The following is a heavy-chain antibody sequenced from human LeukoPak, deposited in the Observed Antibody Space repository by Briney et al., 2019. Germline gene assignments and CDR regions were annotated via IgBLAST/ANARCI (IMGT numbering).Heavy chain of an antibody. J-gene: IGHJ3*02. Sequence: SVKVPCKASGGTFSSYAISWVRQAPGQGLEWMGGIIPIFGTANYAQKFQGRVTITADESTSTAYMELSSLRSEDTAVYYCARGWRAVVVPAASTIDAFDIWGQGTMVTVSS. V-gene: IGHV1-69*01. D-gene: IGHD2-2*01. CDR3: ARGWRAVVVPAASTIDAFDI. CDR2: IIPIFGTA. CDR1: GGTFSSYA.